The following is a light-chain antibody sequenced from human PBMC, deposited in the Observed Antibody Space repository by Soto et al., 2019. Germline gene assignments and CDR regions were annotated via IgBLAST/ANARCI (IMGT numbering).Light chain of an antibody. CDR1: TGHNTYA. CDR3: QTGVTGTVV. Sequence: QSVLTQSPSGSASLGASVKLACSLTTGHNTYAIAWHQKQPEKGPRYLMRLNSDGSHLRAHGIPDRFSGSSSGSERFLTISRLQSADGAAYYCQTGVTGTVVFGGGSKLTVL. V-gene: IGLV4-69*01. CDR2: LNSDGSH. J-gene: IGLJ2*01.